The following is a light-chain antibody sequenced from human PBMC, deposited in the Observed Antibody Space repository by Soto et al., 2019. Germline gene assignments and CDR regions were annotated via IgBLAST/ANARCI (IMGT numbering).Light chain of an antibody. CDR3: QQYNNWPPWT. CDR1: QSVTSN. CDR2: GAS. V-gene: IGKV3-15*01. Sequence: EIVMTQSPATLSVSPGERATLSCRASQSVTSNLAWYQQKPGQAPRLLIYGASTRATGIPARFSGSGSGTEVTLTISSLQSEDFAVYYCQQYNNWPPWTFGQGTKVEI. J-gene: IGKJ1*01.